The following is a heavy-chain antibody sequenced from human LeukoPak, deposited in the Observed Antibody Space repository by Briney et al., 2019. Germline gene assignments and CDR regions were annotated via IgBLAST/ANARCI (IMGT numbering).Heavy chain of an antibody. CDR2: ISRSATTI. CDR1: GFTFSSYA. V-gene: IGHV3-48*03. Sequence: GGSLRLSCAASGFTFSSYAMSWVRQAPGKGLEWVSSISRSATTIYYADSVKGRFTISRDNAKNSLYLQMNSLRAEDTAVYYCARVGVFSSSWLLHWGQGTLVTVSS. D-gene: IGHD6-13*01. J-gene: IGHJ4*02. CDR3: ARVGVFSSSWLLH.